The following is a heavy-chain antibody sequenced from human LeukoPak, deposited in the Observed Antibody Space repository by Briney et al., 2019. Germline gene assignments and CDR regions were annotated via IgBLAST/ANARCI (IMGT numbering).Heavy chain of an antibody. CDR2: INPNSGDT. Sequence: ASVKVSCKASGYTFTGYHMHWVRQAPGQGLEWMGRINPNSGDTNYAQKFQGRVTMTRDTSISTAYMELSRLRSDDTAVYYCAATSYNYDSSGYYWPDAFDIWGQGTMVTVSS. J-gene: IGHJ3*02. V-gene: IGHV1-2*06. CDR3: AATSYNYDSSGYYWPDAFDI. CDR1: GYTFTGYH. D-gene: IGHD3-22*01.